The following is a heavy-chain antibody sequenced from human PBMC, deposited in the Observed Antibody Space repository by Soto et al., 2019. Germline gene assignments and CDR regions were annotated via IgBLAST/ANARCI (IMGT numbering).Heavy chain of an antibody. CDR2: ISGSGGNT. CDR3: AKNRGAGGSKGYYYYGMDV. CDR1: GVTFSNHA. Sequence: GGSLRLSCAASGVTFSNHAMTWVRQAPGKGLEWVSAISGSGGNTYYADSVKGRFTVSRDNSKNTLYLQMNSLRAEDTAVYYCAKNRGAGGSKGYYYYGMDVWGQGTTVTVSS. V-gene: IGHV3-23*01. J-gene: IGHJ6*02. D-gene: IGHD2-15*01.